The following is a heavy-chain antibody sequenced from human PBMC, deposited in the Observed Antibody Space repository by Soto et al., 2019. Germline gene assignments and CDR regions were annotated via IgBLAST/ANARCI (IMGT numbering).Heavy chain of an antibody. J-gene: IGHJ4*02. CDR3: ASSPYYYDSSGYSFDY. CDR1: GGTFSSYA. V-gene: IGHV1-69*06. D-gene: IGHD3-22*01. CDR2: IIPIFGTA. Sequence: GASVKVSCKASGGTFSSYAISWVRQAPGQGLEWMGGIIPIFGTANYAQKFQGRVTITADKSTSTAYMELSSLRSEDTAVYYCASSPYYYDSSGYSFDYWGQGTLVTVSS.